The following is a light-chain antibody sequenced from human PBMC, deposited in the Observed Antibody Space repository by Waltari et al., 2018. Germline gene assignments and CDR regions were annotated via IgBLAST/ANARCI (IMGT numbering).Light chain of an antibody. V-gene: IGKV1-27*01. CDR3: QKYNSAPYT. CDR1: QGISKY. Sequence: DIQMTNSPSSLSASVGDRVTITCRASQGISKYVALYQQRPGKLPKLLIYEASTLQSGVPSRFSGSGSGTDVTLTISSLQPEDVATYYCQKYNSAPYTFGQGTKLEIK. J-gene: IGKJ2*01. CDR2: EAS.